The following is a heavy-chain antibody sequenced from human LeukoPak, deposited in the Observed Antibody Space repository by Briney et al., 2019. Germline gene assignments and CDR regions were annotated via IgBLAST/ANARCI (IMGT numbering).Heavy chain of an antibody. D-gene: IGHD2-21*02. CDR1: GGSFSGYD. CDR3: ARLAYCGGDCYGEWFDP. CDR2: INHSGST. V-gene: IGHV4-34*01. Sequence: SETLSLTCAVYGGSFSGYDWSWIRQPPGKGLEWIGEINHSGSTNYNPSLKSRVTISVDTSKNQFSLKLSSVTAADTAVYYCARLAYCGGDCYGEWFDPWGQGTLVTVSS. J-gene: IGHJ5*02.